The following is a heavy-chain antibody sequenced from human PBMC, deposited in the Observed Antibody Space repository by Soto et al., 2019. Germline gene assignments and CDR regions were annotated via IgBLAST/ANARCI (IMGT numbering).Heavy chain of an antibody. CDR1: GFSFSAAA. CDR2: IRSKTNNYAT. CDR3: TTLNSIRCDY. D-gene: IGHD4-4*01. J-gene: IGHJ4*02. V-gene: IGHV3-73*01. Sequence: LRLSCAASGFSFSAAAMHWVRQASGSGLEWTGRIRSKTNNYATIYSASVKGRFIISRDDSKNTAYLEMTSLTYEDTAVSHCTTLNSIRCDYWGQESLVTVSS.